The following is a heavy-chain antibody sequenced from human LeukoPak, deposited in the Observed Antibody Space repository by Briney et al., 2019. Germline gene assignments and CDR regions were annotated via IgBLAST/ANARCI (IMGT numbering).Heavy chain of an antibody. D-gene: IGHD3-10*01. V-gene: IGHV4-59*12. Sequence: SETLSLTCTVSGGSLSIYYWSWIRHPPGKGLEWVGYIYYSGSPNYNPSLKSRVPISVDTSKNQFSLKLSSVTAADTAVYYCARGLRSGSYSSPYYYYYYYMDVWGKGTTVTVSS. CDR3: ARGLRSGSYSSPYYYYYYYMDV. CDR2: IYYSGSP. CDR1: GGSLSIYY. J-gene: IGHJ6*03.